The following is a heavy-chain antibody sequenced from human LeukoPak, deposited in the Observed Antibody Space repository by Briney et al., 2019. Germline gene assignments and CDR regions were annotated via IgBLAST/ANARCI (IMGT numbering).Heavy chain of an antibody. V-gene: IGHV1-69*13. Sequence: GASVKVSCKASGGTFSSYAISWVRQAPGQGLEWMGGIIPIFGTANYAQKFQGRVTITADESTSTAYMELSSLRSEDTAVYYCARDLRRYYDSSGYPLDYWGQGTLVTVSS. CDR1: GGTFSSYA. D-gene: IGHD3-22*01. CDR3: ARDLRRYYDSSGYPLDY. J-gene: IGHJ4*02. CDR2: IIPIFGTA.